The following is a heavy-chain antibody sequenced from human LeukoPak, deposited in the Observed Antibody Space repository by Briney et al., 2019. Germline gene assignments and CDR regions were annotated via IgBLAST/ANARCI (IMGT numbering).Heavy chain of an antibody. J-gene: IGHJ4*02. Sequence: GGSLRLSCAASGFTFSNAWMSWVRQAPGKGLEWVANIKQDGSEKYYVDSVKGRFTISRDNAKNSLYLQMNSLRAEDTAVYYCARDPGGDGYYFDYWGQGTLVTASS. CDR3: ARDPGGDGYYFDY. CDR1: GFTFSNAW. V-gene: IGHV3-7*01. CDR2: IKQDGSEK. D-gene: IGHD5-24*01.